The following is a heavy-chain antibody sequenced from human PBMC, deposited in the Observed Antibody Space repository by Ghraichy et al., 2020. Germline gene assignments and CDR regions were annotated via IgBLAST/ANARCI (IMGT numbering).Heavy chain of an antibody. CDR1: GGSISSYY. CDR3: AREGGSYHHLRYWYFDL. CDR2: IYTSGST. V-gene: IGHV4-4*07. Sequence: SETLSLTCTVSGGSISSYYWSWIRQPAGKGLEWIGRIYTSGSTNYNPSLKSRVTMSVDTSKNQFSLKLSSVTAADTAVYYCAREGGSYHHLRYWYFDLWGRGTLVTVSS. J-gene: IGHJ2*01. D-gene: IGHD1-26*01.